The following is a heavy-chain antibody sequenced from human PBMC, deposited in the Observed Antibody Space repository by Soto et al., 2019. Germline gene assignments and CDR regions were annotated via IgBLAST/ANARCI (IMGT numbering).Heavy chain of an antibody. CDR2: IWYDGSNK. V-gene: IGHV3-33*01. Sequence: GGSLRLSCAPSGFSFSSYGMHWVRQAPGKGLEWVAVIWYDGSNKYYADSVKGRFTISRDNSKNTLYLQMNSLRAEDTAVYYCARDHCGGDCYSDPYFDYWGQGTPVTVSS. D-gene: IGHD2-21*02. CDR1: GFSFSSYG. CDR3: ARDHCGGDCYSDPYFDY. J-gene: IGHJ4*01.